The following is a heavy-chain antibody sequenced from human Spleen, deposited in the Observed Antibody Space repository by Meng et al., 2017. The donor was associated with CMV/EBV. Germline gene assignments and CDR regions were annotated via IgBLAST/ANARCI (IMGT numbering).Heavy chain of an antibody. CDR1: GGSVSSGSYY. V-gene: IGHV4-61*01. CDR3: ARAPGGAIFGVVFDY. D-gene: IGHD3-3*01. Sequence: GGSVSSGSYYWSWIRQPPGKGLEWIGYIYYSGSTNYNPSLKSRVTISVDTSKNQFSLKLSSVTAADTAMYYCARAPGGAIFGVVFDYWGQGTLVTVSS. CDR2: IYYSGST. J-gene: IGHJ4*02.